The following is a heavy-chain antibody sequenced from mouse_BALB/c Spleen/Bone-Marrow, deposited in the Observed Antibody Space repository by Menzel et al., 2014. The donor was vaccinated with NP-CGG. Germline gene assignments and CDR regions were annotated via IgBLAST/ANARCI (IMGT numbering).Heavy chain of an antibody. J-gene: IGHJ1*01. CDR3: ARGGDWFFDV. CDR1: GFSITSGYY. CDR2: ISYDGSN. V-gene: IGHV3-6*02. Sequence: VQLKESGPGLVKPSQSLSLPCSVSGFSITSGYYCNWIRQFPGNKLEWMDYISYDGSNNYNPSLKNRISITRDTSKNQFFLRLNSVTTEDTATYYCARGGDWFFDVWGAGTTVTVSS.